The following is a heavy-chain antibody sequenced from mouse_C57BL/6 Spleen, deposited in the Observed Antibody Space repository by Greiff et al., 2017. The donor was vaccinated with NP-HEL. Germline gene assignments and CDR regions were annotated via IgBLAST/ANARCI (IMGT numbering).Heavy chain of an antibody. D-gene: IGHD1-1*01. V-gene: IGHV1-82*01. CDR2: IYPGDGDT. CDR3: AREETYYGSSYGFAD. Sequence: VQLQQSGPELVKPGASVKISCKASGYAFSSSWMNWVKQRPGKGLEWIGRIYPGDGDTNYNGKFKGKATLTADKSSSTAYMQLSSRTSEDSAVYFCAREETYYGSSYGFADGGQGTLVTVSA. CDR1: GYAFSSSW. J-gene: IGHJ3*01.